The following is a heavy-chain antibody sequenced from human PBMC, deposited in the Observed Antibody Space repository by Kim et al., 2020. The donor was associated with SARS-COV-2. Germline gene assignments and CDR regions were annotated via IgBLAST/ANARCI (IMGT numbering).Heavy chain of an antibody. V-gene: IGHV3-49*02. J-gene: IGHJ3*02. CDR3: ARAVSQSGDAFDI. D-gene: IGHD3-10*01. Sequence: ASGKGRFTLSRDDSKNVAYLQMNILKSEDTGVYYCARAVSQSGDAFDIWGQGTMVTVSS.